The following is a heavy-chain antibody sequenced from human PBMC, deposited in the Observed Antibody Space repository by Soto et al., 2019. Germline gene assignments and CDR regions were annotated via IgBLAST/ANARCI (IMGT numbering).Heavy chain of an antibody. V-gene: IGHV3-11*05. J-gene: IGHJ4*02. D-gene: IGHD5-12*01. Sequence: QVQLVESGGGLVKPGGSLRLSCAASGFTFSDYYMSWIRQAPGKGLEWVSYISSSSSYTNYADSVKGRFTISRANAKNSLYLQMNSLRAEDTAVYYCARDRYSGYDPPDYWGQGTLVTVSS. CDR1: GFTFSDYY. CDR2: ISSSSSYT. CDR3: ARDRYSGYDPPDY.